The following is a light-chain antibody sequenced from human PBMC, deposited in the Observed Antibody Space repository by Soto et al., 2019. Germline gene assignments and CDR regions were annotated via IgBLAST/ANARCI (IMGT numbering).Light chain of an antibody. CDR3: SSFTSSSTQV. Sequence: QSALTPPASVSGSLGQSITISCTGTSIDVGGYNYVSWYQQHPGKVPKLMIYEVNNRPSGVSNRFSGSKSANTASLTISGLQADEEADYYCSSFTSSSTQVFGRGTKLTVL. CDR1: SIDVGGYNY. CDR2: EVN. J-gene: IGLJ3*02. V-gene: IGLV2-14*01.